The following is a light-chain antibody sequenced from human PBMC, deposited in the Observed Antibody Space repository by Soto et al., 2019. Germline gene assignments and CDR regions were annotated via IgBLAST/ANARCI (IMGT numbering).Light chain of an antibody. V-gene: IGLV1-51*01. J-gene: IGLJ1*01. CDR1: SSNIGGNS. CDR3: GSWDSSLSDYV. CDR2: DDN. Sequence: QSVLTQPPSVSAAPGQKVTSSGSGSSSNIGGNSVSWYQQLPGTAPKLLIYDDNKRPSGIPDRFSGSKSGTSATLGITGFQTGDEADYYCGSWDSSLSDYVFGTGTKVTVL.